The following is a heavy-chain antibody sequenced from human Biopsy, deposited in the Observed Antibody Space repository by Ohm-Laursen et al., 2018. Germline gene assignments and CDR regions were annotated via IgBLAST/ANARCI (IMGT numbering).Heavy chain of an antibody. V-gene: IGHV4-31*01. CDR3: AGATSGTSLYDP. J-gene: IGHJ5*02. D-gene: IGHD6-13*01. Sequence: SQTLSLTCTVSGASISSAAYHWSWIRQLPGKGLEWIGYISHSGSTSYNPSLRSLVTISTDTSKNQFSLKVRSVTAADTAMYYCAGATSGTSLYDPWGQGILVTVSS. CDR1: GASISSAAYH. CDR2: ISHSGST.